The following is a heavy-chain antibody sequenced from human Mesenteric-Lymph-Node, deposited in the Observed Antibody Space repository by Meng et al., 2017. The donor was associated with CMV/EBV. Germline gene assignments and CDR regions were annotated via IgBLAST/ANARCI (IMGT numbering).Heavy chain of an antibody. CDR3: ARATYHDFYSGYYHFFDS. Sequence: ASVKVSCKTSGYTFTTYDINWVRQAPGQGLEWMAWMNPNSGYTGYAQKFQGRLTMTRNISTNTAYMELSSLRSEDTAVYYCARATYHDFYSGYYHFFDSWGQGTLVTVSS. D-gene: IGHD3-3*01. CDR1: GYTFTTYD. J-gene: IGHJ4*02. V-gene: IGHV1-8*01. CDR2: MNPNSGYT.